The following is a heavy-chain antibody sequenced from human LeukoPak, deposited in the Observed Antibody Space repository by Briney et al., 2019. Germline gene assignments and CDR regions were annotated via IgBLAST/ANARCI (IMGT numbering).Heavy chain of an antibody. CDR1: GFTFDDYA. Sequence: GGSLRLSCAASGFTFDDYAMHWVRQAPGKGLEWVSLISWDGGSTYYADSVKGRFTISRDNSKNSLYLQMNSLRAEDTALYYCAKEYSSGGQGYFDYWGQGTLVTVSS. CDR3: AKEYSSGGQGYFDY. CDR2: ISWDGGST. J-gene: IGHJ4*02. D-gene: IGHD6-19*01. V-gene: IGHV3-43D*03.